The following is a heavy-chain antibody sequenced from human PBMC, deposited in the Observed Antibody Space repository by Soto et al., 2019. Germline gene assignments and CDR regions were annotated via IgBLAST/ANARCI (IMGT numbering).Heavy chain of an antibody. Sequence: PGESLKISCKGSGYSFTSYWIGWVRQMPGKGLEWMGIVYPGDSNTRYSPSFQGQVTISADKSINTAYLQWSSLKASDTAMYFCARTLYGDYAAPFDFWGQGALVTVSS. CDR3: ARTLYGDYAAPFDF. D-gene: IGHD4-17*01. CDR2: VYPGDSNT. J-gene: IGHJ4*02. CDR1: GYSFTSYW. V-gene: IGHV5-51*01.